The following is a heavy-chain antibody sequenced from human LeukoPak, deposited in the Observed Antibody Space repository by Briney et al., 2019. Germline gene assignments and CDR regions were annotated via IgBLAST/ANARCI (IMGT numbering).Heavy chain of an antibody. CDR3: ARQKAGDAFDF. CDR2: IYPGDSDI. Sequence: GESLKISCKGSGYSFTNYWIGWVRQMPEKGLEWMGIIYPGDSDIRYSPSFQGRVTISADKSTTTARLQWSSLKVSDTAMYYCARQKAGDAFDFWGQGTMVTVSS. V-gene: IGHV5-51*01. J-gene: IGHJ3*01. D-gene: IGHD6-19*01. CDR1: GYSFTNYW.